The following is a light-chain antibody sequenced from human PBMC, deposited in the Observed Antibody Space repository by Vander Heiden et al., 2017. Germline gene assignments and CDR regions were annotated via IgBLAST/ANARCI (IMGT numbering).Light chain of an antibody. CDR3: CSYAGSSTFV. CDR1: SSDVGSYNL. V-gene: IGLV2-23*02. CDR2: EVS. Sequence: QSALTHPASVSGSPGQSITISCTGTSSDVGSYNLVSWYQQHPGKAPKLMIYEVSKRPSGVSNRFSGSKSGNTASLTISGLQAEDEADYYCCSYAGSSTFVFGGGTKLTVL. J-gene: IGLJ2*01.